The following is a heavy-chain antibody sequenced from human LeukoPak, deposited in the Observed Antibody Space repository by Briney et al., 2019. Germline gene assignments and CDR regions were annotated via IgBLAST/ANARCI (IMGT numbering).Heavy chain of an antibody. D-gene: IGHD4/OR15-4a*01. Sequence: SETLSLTCAVYGGSFSGYYWSWIRQPPGKGLEWIGEINHSGSTNYNPSLKSRATISVDTPKNQFPLKLSSVTAADTAVCYCARISLFVLSIDYCGQGTLFTVSS. V-gene: IGHV4-34*01. CDR3: ARISLFVLSIDY. CDR1: GGSFSGYY. J-gene: IGHJ4*02. CDR2: INHSGST.